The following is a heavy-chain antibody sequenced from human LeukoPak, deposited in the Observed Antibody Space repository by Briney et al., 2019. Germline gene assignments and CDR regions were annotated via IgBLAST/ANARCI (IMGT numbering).Heavy chain of an antibody. Sequence: GASLKISCKGLGYSFSSYWNAWVRQRPGKGLEWMWIIYPGGSETRYDPSFQGQVTISADSSTSTAYLQWSSLRASDTAMYYCARASRDGYNQNFDHWGQGTLVTVSS. CDR1: GYSFSSYW. CDR3: ARASRDGYNQNFDH. D-gene: IGHD5-24*01. V-gene: IGHV5-51*01. CDR2: IYPGGSET. J-gene: IGHJ4*02.